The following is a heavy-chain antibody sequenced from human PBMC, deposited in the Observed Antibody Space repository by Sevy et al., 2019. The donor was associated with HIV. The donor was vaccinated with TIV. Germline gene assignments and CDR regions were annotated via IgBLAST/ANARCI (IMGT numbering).Heavy chain of an antibody. CDR3: ARDLPPSATTVAHFDC. D-gene: IGHD4-17*01. CDR1: GFSFSSYE. CDR2: ISNSGSSV. J-gene: IGHJ4*02. Sequence: GGSLRLSCAASGFSFSSYEMNWVRQAPGKGLEWLSSISNSGSSVYYSDSVRGRFTISRDNARNSLYLQMNSLRAEDTAVYYCARDLPPSATTVAHFDCWGQGTLVTVSS. V-gene: IGHV3-48*03.